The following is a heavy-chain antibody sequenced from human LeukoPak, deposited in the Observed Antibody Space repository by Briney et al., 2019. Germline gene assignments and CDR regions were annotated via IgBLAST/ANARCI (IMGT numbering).Heavy chain of an antibody. CDR1: GYTFTGYY. CDR2: INPNSGGT. CDR3: ARDRTSTWYGGVDF. D-gene: IGHD6-13*01. Sequence: ASVKVSCKASGYTFTGYYMHWVRQAPGQGLEWMGWINPNSGGTNYAQKFQGRVTMTRDTSISTAYMELSSLTSDDTAVYYCARDRTSTWYGGVDFWGQGTLVTVSS. J-gene: IGHJ4*02. V-gene: IGHV1-2*02.